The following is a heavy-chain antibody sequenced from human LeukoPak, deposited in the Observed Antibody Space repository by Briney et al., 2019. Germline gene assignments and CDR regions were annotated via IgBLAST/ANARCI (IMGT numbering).Heavy chain of an antibody. CDR3: ARWGDLTGYSHWFDP. J-gene: IGHJ5*02. V-gene: IGHV5-51*01. Sequence: RGESLKISCKGSGYSFTSYWIGWVRQLPGKGLEWMGIIYPGDSDTRYSPSFQGQVTISADKSISTAYLQWSSLKASDTAMYYCARWGDLTGYSHWFDPWGQGTLVTVSS. D-gene: IGHD3-9*01. CDR2: IYPGDSDT. CDR1: GYSFTSYW.